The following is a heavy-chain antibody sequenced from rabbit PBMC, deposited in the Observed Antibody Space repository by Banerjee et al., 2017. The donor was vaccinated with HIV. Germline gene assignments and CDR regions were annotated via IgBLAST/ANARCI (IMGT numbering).Heavy chain of an antibody. D-gene: IGHD7-1*01. Sequence: QEQLVESGGGLVKPEGTLKLSCTASGFSFSNKAVMCWVRQAPGKGLEWISCIAGDNSGFTYSATWATGRFTCSKTSSTTVTLQMTSLTVADTATYFCARDTGTSFSSYGMDLWGPGTLVTVS. CDR3: ARDTGTSFSSYGMDL. J-gene: IGHJ6*01. V-gene: IGHV1S45*01. CDR1: GFSFSNKAV. CDR2: IAGDNSGFT.